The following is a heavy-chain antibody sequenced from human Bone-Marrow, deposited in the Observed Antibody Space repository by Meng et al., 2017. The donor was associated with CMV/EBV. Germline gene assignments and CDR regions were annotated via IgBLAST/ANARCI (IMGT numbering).Heavy chain of an antibody. Sequence: GGSLRLSCTASGFTVRNNYMSWVRQAPGKGLEWVSLIYSDGGTYYADSVKGRFTISRDNSKNTLYLQMNSLRAEDRAVYYCAKMSQYSTNYYYYYGMDVWGQGTTVTVSS. CDR3: AKMSQYSTNYYYYYGMDV. J-gene: IGHJ6*02. D-gene: IGHD6-6*01. V-gene: IGHV3-53*05. CDR2: IYSDGGT. CDR1: GFTVRNNY.